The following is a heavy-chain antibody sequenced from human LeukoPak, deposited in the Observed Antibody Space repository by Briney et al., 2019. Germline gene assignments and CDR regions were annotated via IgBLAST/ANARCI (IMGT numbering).Heavy chain of an antibody. J-gene: IGHJ4*02. Sequence: ASVKVSCKASGYTFTSYYMHWVRQAPGQGLGWMGWINPHSGGTNYAQKFQGRVTMTRDTSISTAYLELSRLRSDDTAVYYCARAYCSSSNCYNFDYWGQGTLVTVSS. CDR3: ARAYCSSSNCYNFDY. CDR2: INPHSGGT. V-gene: IGHV1-2*02. CDR1: GYTFTSYY. D-gene: IGHD2-2*02.